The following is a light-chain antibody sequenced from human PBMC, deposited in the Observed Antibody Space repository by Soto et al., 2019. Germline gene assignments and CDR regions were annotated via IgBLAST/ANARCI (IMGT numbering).Light chain of an antibody. Sequence: EIVLTQSPGTLSLSPGERATLSCRASQSVSSTYLAWYQQKPGQAPRLLIYGASSRATAIPDRFIGSGSGTDFTLTISRLEPEDFAVYYCQQYGSSPPITFGQGTRLEIK. CDR2: GAS. CDR1: QSVSSTY. V-gene: IGKV3-20*01. J-gene: IGKJ5*01. CDR3: QQYGSSPPIT.